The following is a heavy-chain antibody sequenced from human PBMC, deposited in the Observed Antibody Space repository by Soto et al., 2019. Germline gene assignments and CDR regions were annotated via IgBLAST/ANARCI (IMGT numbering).Heavy chain of an antibody. V-gene: IGHV3-23*01. CDR1: VFTFSSYS. Sequence: PVVSLRLSCSSSVFTFSSYSISLFLQAAVKGLEWVSAISVSGGSTYYADSVKGRFTIYRDNSKNTRYLQMNSLRAEDTAVYYCAQHRGDRRGYSYPMVDAVDIWGNGKRV. CDR2: ISVSGGST. CDR3: AQHRGDRRGYSYPMVDAVDI. D-gene: IGHD3-22*01. J-gene: IGHJ3*02.